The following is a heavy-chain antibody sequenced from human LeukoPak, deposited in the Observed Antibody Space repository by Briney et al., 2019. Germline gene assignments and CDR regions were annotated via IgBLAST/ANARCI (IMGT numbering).Heavy chain of an antibody. CDR1: GFTFSNYA. J-gene: IGHJ4*02. Sequence: GASLRLSCAASGFTFSNYAMSWVRQAPGKGLERVSPISGSGGSTYYADSVKGRFTISRDNSKNTLYLQMNSLRAEDTAVYYCAKVSYYDYVWGILRHWGQGTLVTVSS. CDR3: AKVSYYDYVWGILRH. V-gene: IGHV3-23*01. D-gene: IGHD3-16*01. CDR2: ISGSGGST.